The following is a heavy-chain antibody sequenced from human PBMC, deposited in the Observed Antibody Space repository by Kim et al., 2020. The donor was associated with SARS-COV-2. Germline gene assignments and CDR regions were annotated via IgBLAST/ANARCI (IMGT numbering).Heavy chain of an antibody. Sequence: GGSLRLSCIVSGFTFSGYNMNWVRQAPGKGLEWVSSISSSSSSYIYHADSVKGRFTTSRDNAKNSLYLQMNSLRAEDTAVYFCARDMGILPSPFDYWGQGTLVTVSS. CDR2: ISSSSSSYI. J-gene: IGHJ4*02. CDR3: ARDMGILPSPFDY. D-gene: IGHD2-15*01. V-gene: IGHV3-21*06. CDR1: GFTFSGYN.